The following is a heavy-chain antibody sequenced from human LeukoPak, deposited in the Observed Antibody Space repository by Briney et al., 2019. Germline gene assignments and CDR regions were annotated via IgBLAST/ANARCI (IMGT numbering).Heavy chain of an antibody. CDR1: GFTVSGSF. Sequence: PGGSLRLSCAASGFTVSGSFMSWVRQAPGKGLEWVSVIHSDGTTYSADSVKDRFSISRDNYRNTLYLQMNSLRAEDTAVYYCARVGRLQYGDYVAFDYWGQGALVTVSS. D-gene: IGHD4-17*01. V-gene: IGHV3-66*01. J-gene: IGHJ4*02. CDR3: ARVGRLQYGDYVAFDY. CDR2: IHSDGTT.